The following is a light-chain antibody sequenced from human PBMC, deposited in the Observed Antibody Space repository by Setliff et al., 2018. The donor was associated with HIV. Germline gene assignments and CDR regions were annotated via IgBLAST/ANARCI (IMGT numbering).Light chain of an antibody. CDR3: SSYAITNTLP. Sequence: LTQPASVSGSAGQSITISCTGTSSDVGGYNYVSWYQQHPGKAPKLIIYGVRNRPSGVSNRFSGSKSGNTASLTISGLRTEDEGDYYCSSYAITNTLPFGTGTKGTVL. CDR1: SSDVGGYNY. J-gene: IGLJ1*01. CDR2: GVR. V-gene: IGLV2-14*01.